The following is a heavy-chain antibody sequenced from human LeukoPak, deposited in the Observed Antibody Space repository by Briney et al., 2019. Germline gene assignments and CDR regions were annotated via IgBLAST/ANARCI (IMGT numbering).Heavy chain of an antibody. CDR1: GFTFSSYA. V-gene: IGHV3-23*01. D-gene: IGHD4-17*01. Sequence: GASLRLSCAASGFTFSSYAMSWVRQAPGKGLEWVSAISGSGGSTYYADSVKGRFTISRDNSKNTLYLQMNSLRAEDTAVYYCATRVDDYGDYFDYWGQGTLVTVSS. CDR2: ISGSGGST. CDR3: ATRVDDYGDYFDY. J-gene: IGHJ4*02.